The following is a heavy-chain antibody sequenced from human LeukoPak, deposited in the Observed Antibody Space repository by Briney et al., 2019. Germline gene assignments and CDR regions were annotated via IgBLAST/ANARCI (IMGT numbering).Heavy chain of an antibody. Sequence: GGSLRLSCAASAFSVSDKYMSWVRQAPGKGLEWVSVLYTGGDTFYADSVRGRFTISRDNFRNTVSLQMNSLRADDTALYYCAGGQMFTSGGFESWGQGALATVSS. CDR3: AGGQMFTSGGFES. CDR2: LYTGGDT. V-gene: IGHV3-53*01. CDR1: AFSVSDKY. D-gene: IGHD6-19*01. J-gene: IGHJ4*02.